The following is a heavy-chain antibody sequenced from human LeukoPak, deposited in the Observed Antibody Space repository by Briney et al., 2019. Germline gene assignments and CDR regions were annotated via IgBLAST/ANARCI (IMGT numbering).Heavy chain of an antibody. CDR3: ARDEVGGYYFE. CDR2: LNEDGSQK. J-gene: IGHJ4*02. CDR1: GFRFSYFW. Sequence: PGGSPRLSCEASGFRFSYFWMSWVRQAPGKGLEWVANLNEDGSQKYYVDSVKGRFTISRDNTKKLVFLQMNSLRVEDTAVYYCARDEVGGYYFEWGQGNLVNVSS. D-gene: IGHD3-3*01. V-gene: IGHV3-7*01.